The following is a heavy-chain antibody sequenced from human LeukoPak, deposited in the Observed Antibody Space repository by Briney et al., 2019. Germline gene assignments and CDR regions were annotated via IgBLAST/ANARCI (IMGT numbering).Heavy chain of an antibody. CDR3: ARLLLQSESSMVAPVGAFDI. V-gene: IGHV4-39*01. CDR1: GGSISSSSYY. J-gene: IGHJ3*02. D-gene: IGHD2-15*01. Sequence: PSETLSLTCTVSGGSISSSSYYWGWIRQPPGKGLEWIGSIYYSGSTYYNPSLKSRVTISVDTSKNQFSLKLSSVTAAGTAVYYCARLLLQSESSMVAPVGAFDIWGGGTMVTVSS. CDR2: IYYSGST.